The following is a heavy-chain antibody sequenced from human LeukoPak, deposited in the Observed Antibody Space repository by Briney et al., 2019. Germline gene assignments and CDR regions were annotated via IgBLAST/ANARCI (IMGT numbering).Heavy chain of an antibody. CDR2: ICYDGSIK. Sequence: GGSLRLSCATPGFTFSNYGMHWPGQAPRKGMEWAAVICYDGSIKYYADSVKGRFSISRDNSKNTLYLQMNSQRAEDTAVYYCARYCSGGTCKLGYYYYGMDVWGQGTTVTVSS. CDR3: ARYCSGGTCKLGYYYYGMDV. V-gene: IGHV3-33*01. CDR1: GFTFSNYG. J-gene: IGHJ6*02. D-gene: IGHD2-15*01.